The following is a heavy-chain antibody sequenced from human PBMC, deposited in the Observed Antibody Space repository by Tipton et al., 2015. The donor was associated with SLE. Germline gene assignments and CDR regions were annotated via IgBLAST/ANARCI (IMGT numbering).Heavy chain of an antibody. Sequence: TLSLTCAVYGGSISSGGYSWSWIRQPPGKGLEWIGYIYHSGSTYYNPSLKSRVTISVDRSKNQFSLKLSSVTAADTAVYYCARRDDYGDRRALDYWGQGTLVTVSS. CDR3: ARRDDYGDRRALDY. D-gene: IGHD4-17*01. V-gene: IGHV4-30-2*01. CDR1: GGSISSGGYS. J-gene: IGHJ4*02. CDR2: IYHSGST.